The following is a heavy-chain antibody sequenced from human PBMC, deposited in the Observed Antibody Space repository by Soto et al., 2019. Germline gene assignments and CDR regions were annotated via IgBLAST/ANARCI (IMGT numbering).Heavy chain of an antibody. CDR3: AREEYQLLSSVSWFDS. Sequence: TLSLTCTVSGGSMSDDSYWSWIRQTPVKGLEWIGYIYHTGNTYYNPSLRSRVSISVDKSKSQFSLKLISLTAADTAVYFCAREEYQLLSSVSWFDSWGQGTLVTVSS. CDR2: IYHTGNT. D-gene: IGHD2-2*01. V-gene: IGHV4-30-4*01. J-gene: IGHJ5*01. CDR1: GGSMSDDSY.